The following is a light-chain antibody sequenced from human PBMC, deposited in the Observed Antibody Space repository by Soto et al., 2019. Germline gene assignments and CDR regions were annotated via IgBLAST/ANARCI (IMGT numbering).Light chain of an antibody. CDR1: TSDVGGYNY. CDR2: EVN. J-gene: IGLJ2*01. Sequence: QSVLTQPPSASGSPGQSVTISCTGTTSDVGGYNYVSWYQLHPGKVPKLIISEVNKRPSGVPDRFSGSKSGSTASLTVSGLQDEEEDAYFCSSSEGSKNFILFGGGTKLTVL. V-gene: IGLV2-8*01. CDR3: SSSEGSKNFIL.